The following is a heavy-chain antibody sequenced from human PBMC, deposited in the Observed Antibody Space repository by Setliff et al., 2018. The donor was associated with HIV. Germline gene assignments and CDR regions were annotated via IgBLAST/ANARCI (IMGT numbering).Heavy chain of an antibody. CDR2: IYYSGST. V-gene: IGHV4-39*01. D-gene: IGHD2-15*01. J-gene: IGHJ4*02. Sequence: PSETLSLTCTVSGGSIRSSSSYWGWIRQPPGKGLEWIGIIYYSGSTYYKPSLKSRVTISVDTSKNQLSLKLNSVTAADTAMYYCARVVDADYLDYWGQGTPVTVSS. CDR3: ARVVDADYLDY. CDR1: GGSIRSSSSY.